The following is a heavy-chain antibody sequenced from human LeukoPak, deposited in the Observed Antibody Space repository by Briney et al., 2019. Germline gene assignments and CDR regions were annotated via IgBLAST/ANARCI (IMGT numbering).Heavy chain of an antibody. CDR1: GGSISSYY. V-gene: IGHV4-59*08. Sequence: SETLSLTCTVSGGSISSYYWSWIRQPPGKGLEWIGYIHYSGSTNYNPSLKSRVTISVDTSKNQFSLKLSSVTAADTAVYCCAQASGYFSENWFDPWGQGTLVTVSS. J-gene: IGHJ5*02. CDR2: IHYSGST. CDR3: AQASGYFSENWFDP. D-gene: IGHD3-22*01.